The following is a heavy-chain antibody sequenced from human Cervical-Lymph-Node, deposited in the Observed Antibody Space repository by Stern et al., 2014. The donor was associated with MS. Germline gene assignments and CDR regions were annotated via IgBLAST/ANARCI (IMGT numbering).Heavy chain of an antibody. Sequence: VQLVESGGGVVQPGRSLRLSCATSGFTFSAFAMHWVRQAPGKGLEWVAVIWYDGSNQNYADSVRGRFTISSDTSQSALDLQMNSLRAGDRAVYYCARDNRWVPDITARPISYFDYWGQGTLVTVSS. D-gene: IGHD6-6*01. CDR1: GFTFSAFA. J-gene: IGHJ4*02. V-gene: IGHV3-33*01. CDR3: ARDNRWVPDITARPISYFDY. CDR2: IWYDGSNQ.